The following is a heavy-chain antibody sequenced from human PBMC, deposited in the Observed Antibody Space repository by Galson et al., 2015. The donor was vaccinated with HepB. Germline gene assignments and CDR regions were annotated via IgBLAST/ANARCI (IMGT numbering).Heavy chain of an antibody. Sequence: SVKVSCKASGGTFSSYAISWVRQAPGQGLEWMGGIIPIFGTANYAQKFQGRVTITADESTSTAYMELSSLRSEDTAVYYCAREKGGLDGGNWFDPWGQGTLVTVSS. CDR2: IIPIFGTA. CDR1: GGTFSSYA. D-gene: IGHD3-16*01. J-gene: IGHJ5*02. CDR3: AREKGGLDGGNWFDP. V-gene: IGHV1-69*13.